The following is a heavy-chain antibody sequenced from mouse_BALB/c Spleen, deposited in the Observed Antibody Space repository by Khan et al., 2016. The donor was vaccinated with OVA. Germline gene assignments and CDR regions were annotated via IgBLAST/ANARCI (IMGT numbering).Heavy chain of an antibody. V-gene: IGHV5-6*02. Sequence: DVKLVESGGDLVKPGGSQKLSCAASGFTFSSYGMSWVHQTPDKRLEWVATISSGGDYTYYPDSVKGRFTISRDNAKNTLYLQMSSLKSEDTAMYYCASHLTGSFAYWGQGTLVTVSA. CDR2: ISSGGDYT. CDR1: GFTFSSYG. CDR3: ASHLTGSFAY. D-gene: IGHD4-1*01. J-gene: IGHJ3*01.